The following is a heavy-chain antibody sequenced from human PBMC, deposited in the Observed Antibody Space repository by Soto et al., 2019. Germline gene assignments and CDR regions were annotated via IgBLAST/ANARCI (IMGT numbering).Heavy chain of an antibody. CDR3: AKDLSPWVYYYGSGSYSRRPPNWFDP. V-gene: IGHV3-30*18. Sequence: PGGSLRLSCAASGFTFSSYGMHWVRQAPGKGLEWVAVISYDGSNKYYADSVKGRFTISRDNSKNTLYLQMNSLRAEDTAVYYCAKDLSPWVYYYGSGSYSRRPPNWFDPWGQGTLVTVSS. CDR2: ISYDGSNK. J-gene: IGHJ5*02. D-gene: IGHD3-10*01. CDR1: GFTFSSYG.